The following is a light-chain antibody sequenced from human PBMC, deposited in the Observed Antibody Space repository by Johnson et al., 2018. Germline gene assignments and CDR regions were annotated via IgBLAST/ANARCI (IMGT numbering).Light chain of an antibody. J-gene: IGLJ1*01. CDR3: GTWDSSLSAGNV. V-gene: IGLV1-51*02. CDR1: SSHIGNNY. Sequence: PSVSAAPGQKVTISCSGSSSHIGNNYVSWYQQLPGTAPKLLVYENNKRPSGIPDRFSGSKSGTSATLGITGLQTGDEADYYCGTWDSSLSAGNVFGTGTKVTVL. CDR2: ENN.